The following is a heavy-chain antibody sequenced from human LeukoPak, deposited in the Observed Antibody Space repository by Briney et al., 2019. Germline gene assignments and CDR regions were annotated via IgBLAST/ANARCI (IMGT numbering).Heavy chain of an antibody. D-gene: IGHD3-22*01. J-gene: IGHJ4*02. Sequence: SETLSLTCTVSGGSVSSTTYFWSWIRQPPGKGLEWIASINYSGSTYYNPSLKSRVTISVDTSENQFSLKLSSVTAADTAVYYCARQSISGSSLSYFDYWGQGTLVNVSS. CDR1: GGSVSSTTYF. CDR2: INYSGST. CDR3: ARQSISGSSLSYFDY. V-gene: IGHV4-39*01.